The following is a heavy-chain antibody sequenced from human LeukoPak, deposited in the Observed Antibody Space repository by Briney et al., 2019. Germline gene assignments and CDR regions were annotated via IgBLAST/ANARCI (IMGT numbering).Heavy chain of an antibody. CDR3: AKDPYYYDSSGYFDY. CDR2: INSDGSST. Sequence: GGSLRLSCAASGFTFSSYWMHWVRHAPGKGLVWVSRINSDGSSTSYADSVKGRFTISRDNAKNTLYLQMNSLRAEDTAVYYCAKDPYYYDSSGYFDYWGQGTLVTVSS. V-gene: IGHV3-74*01. CDR1: GFTFSSYW. J-gene: IGHJ4*02. D-gene: IGHD3-22*01.